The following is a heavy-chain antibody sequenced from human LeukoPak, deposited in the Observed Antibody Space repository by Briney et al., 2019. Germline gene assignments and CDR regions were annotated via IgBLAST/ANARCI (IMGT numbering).Heavy chain of an antibody. CDR1: GFTFSSYW. CDR2: IKQDGSEK. J-gene: IGHJ4*02. CDR3: ARVPRYFDWSYYNDY. V-gene: IGHV3-7*03. Sequence: GGSLRLSCAASGFTFSSYWMSWVRQAPGKGLEWVANIKQDGSEKYYVDSLKGRFTISRDNAKNSLYLQMNSLRAEDTAVYYCARVPRYFDWSYYNDYWGQGTLVTVSS. D-gene: IGHD3-9*01.